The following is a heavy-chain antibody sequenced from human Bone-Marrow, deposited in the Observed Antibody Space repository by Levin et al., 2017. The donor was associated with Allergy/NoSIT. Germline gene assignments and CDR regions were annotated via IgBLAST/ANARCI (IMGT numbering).Heavy chain of an antibody. CDR1: GFTFGSYP. V-gene: IGHV3-30*04. CDR3: ARMGNGLTFDY. CDR2: ISYDGQGQ. Sequence: GGSLRLSCTASGFTFGSYPLHWVRQAPGRGLQWVALISYDGQGQFYADSVKGRLTISRDNSKDTLYLQMNNLRPEDTAVYYCARMGNGLTFDYWGQGSLVTVSS. D-gene: IGHD6-25*01. J-gene: IGHJ4*02.